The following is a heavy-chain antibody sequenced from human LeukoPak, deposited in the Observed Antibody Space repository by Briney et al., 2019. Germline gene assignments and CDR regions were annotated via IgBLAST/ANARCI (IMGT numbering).Heavy chain of an antibody. V-gene: IGHV3-23*01. CDR2: IRGSGGGT. Sequence: GGSLRLSCAASGFIFSNYALMWLRQSPGKGLEWASAIRGSGGGTFYADSVKGRFTISRDNSKNTLYLQMNGLRAEDTAVYYCARDPNGDYIGAFDMWGRGTLVTVSS. D-gene: IGHD4-17*01. CDR3: ARDPNGDYIGAFDM. CDR1: GFIFSNYA. J-gene: IGHJ3*02.